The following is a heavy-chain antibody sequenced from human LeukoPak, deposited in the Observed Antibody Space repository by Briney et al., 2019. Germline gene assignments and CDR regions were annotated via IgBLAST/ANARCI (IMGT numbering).Heavy chain of an antibody. J-gene: IGHJ4*02. CDR2: IYHSGST. CDR3: ATEWELFNY. CDR1: DYSISSGYY. V-gene: IGHV4-38-2*02. D-gene: IGHD1-26*01. Sequence: SETLSLTCTVSDYSISSGYYWGWIRQPPGKGLEWIGSIYHSGSTYYNPSLKSRVTISVDTSKNQFSLKLSSVTAADTAVYYCATEWELFNYWGQGTLVTVSS.